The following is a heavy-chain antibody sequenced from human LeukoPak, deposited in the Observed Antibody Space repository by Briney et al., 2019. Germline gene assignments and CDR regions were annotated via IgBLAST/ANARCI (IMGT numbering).Heavy chain of an antibody. CDR3: ARGGAGTLEAVD. Sequence: ASVKVSCKASGYTFTSSDINWVRQATGQGLEWMGWMNPNSGDTGYARKFQGRVTMTRNTSISTAYMELSSLRSEDTGVYYCARGGAGTLEAVDWGQGTLVTVS. V-gene: IGHV1-8*01. J-gene: IGHJ4*02. CDR1: GYTFTSSD. CDR2: MNPNSGDT. D-gene: IGHD6-19*01.